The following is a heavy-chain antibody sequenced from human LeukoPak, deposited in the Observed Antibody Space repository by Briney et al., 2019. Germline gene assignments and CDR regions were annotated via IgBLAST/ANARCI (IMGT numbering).Heavy chain of an antibody. CDR2: FDPEDGGT. CDR1: GYTLTELS. D-gene: IGHD6-19*01. J-gene: IGHJ4*02. V-gene: IGHV1-24*01. Sequence: GASVKVSCKVSGYTLTELSMHWVRQAPGKGLEWMGGFDPEDGGTIYAQKFQGRVTMTEDTSTDTAYMELSSLRSEDTAVYYCATALAQWLAPGGDYWGQGTLVTVSS. CDR3: ATALAQWLAPGGDY.